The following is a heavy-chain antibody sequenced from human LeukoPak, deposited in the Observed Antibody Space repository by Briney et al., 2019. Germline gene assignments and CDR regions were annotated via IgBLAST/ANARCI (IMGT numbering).Heavy chain of an antibody. CDR1: NDSINNYY. CDR2: IYYSGNT. J-gene: IGHJ4*02. Sequence: SETLSLTCTVSNDSINNYYWSWIRQPPGKGLEWIGYIYYSGNTNYNPSLKSRVTISLDTSKNQFSLKLSSVTAADTAVYYCARKYNGYGGWIDYWAQGTLVTVSS. V-gene: IGHV4-59*01. D-gene: IGHD5-12*01. CDR3: ARKYNGYGGWIDY.